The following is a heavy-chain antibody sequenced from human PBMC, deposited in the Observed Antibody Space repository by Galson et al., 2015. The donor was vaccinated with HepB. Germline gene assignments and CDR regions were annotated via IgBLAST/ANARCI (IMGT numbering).Heavy chain of an antibody. D-gene: IGHD2-2*01. CDR3: ARDPRLCSRSSCNSTHHFHYDLDV. Sequence: SLRLSCAASGFSFTSYAMHWVRQAPGKGLEWVAVISHDGSNTEYADSVRGRFTISRDNSKNTLYLEMNSLRGEDTAVYHCARDPRLCSRSSCNSTHHFHYDLDVWGQGTMVTVSS. CDR1: GFSFTSYA. V-gene: IGHV3-30*04. CDR2: ISHDGSNT. J-gene: IGHJ6*02.